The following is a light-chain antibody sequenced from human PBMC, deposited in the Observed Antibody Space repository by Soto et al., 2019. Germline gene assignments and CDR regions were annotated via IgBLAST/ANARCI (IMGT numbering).Light chain of an antibody. CDR1: QSISSY. Sequence: DIQMTQSPSSVSASVGYRFTITCRASQSISSYLNWYQQKPVKAPKLLXYAASSLQSGVPSRFSGSGSGTDFTLTISSLQHEDFANYYCQQSYSPHPITFGQGTRLEIK. J-gene: IGKJ5*01. CDR3: QQSYSPHPIT. V-gene: IGKV1-39*01. CDR2: AAS.